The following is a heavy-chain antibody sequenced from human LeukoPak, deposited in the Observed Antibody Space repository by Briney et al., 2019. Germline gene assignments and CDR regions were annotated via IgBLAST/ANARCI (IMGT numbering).Heavy chain of an antibody. CDR2: IYYSGST. V-gene: IGHV4-39*01. CDR3: ARRTGYYDGFDY. J-gene: IGHJ4*02. CDR1: GGSISSSSYY. Sequence: TSETLSLTCTVSGGSISSSSYYWGWIRQPPGKGLEWIGSIYYSGSTYYNPSLKSRVTISVDTSKNQFSLKLSSVTAADTAVYYCARRTGYYDGFDYWGQGTLVTVSS. D-gene: IGHD3/OR15-3a*01.